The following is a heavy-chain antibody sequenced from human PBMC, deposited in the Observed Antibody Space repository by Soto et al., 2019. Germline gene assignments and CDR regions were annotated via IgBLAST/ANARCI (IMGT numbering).Heavy chain of an antibody. J-gene: IGHJ4*02. CDR1: GFIFPNAW. CDR2: IKSQTDGGAT. CDR3: VADPIKLWPYDY. Sequence: GGSLRLSCEASGFIFPNAWMSWVRQGPGKGLEWVARIKSQTDGGATDYAAAVKGRFTISRDDSKNTVYLQMDSLKSDDTAVYYCVADPIKLWPYDYWGQGTLVTVSS. D-gene: IGHD2-21*01. V-gene: IGHV3-15*01.